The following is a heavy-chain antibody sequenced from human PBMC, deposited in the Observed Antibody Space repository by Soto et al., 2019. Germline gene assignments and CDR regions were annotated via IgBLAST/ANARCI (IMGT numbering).Heavy chain of an antibody. CDR1: GGSISGYY. CDR3: ARHGSGTYDY. D-gene: IGHD1-26*01. V-gene: IGHV4-59*08. J-gene: IGHJ4*02. Sequence: QVQLQESGPGLVKPSETLSLTCTVSGGSISGYYWSWLRQPPGKGPEWIGYIHYSGSTSYNSSLRSRVTIPEDTSKNQLSLTLTSVTATDTAVYYCARHGSGTYDYWGQGTLVTVSS. CDR2: IHYSGST.